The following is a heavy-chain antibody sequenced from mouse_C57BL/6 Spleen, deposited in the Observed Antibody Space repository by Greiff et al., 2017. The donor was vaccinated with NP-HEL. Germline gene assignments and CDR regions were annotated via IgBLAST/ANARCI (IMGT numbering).Heavy chain of an antibody. D-gene: IGHD1-1*01. CDR2: ISSGGDYI. CDR3: TSYYYGSRTVPFAY. Sequence: EVMLVESGEGLVKPGGSLKLSCAASGFTFSSYAMSWVRQTPEKRLEWVAYISSGGDYIYYADTVKGRFTISRDNARNTLYLQMSSLKSEDTAMYYCTSYYYGSRTVPFAYWGQGTLVTVSA. CDR1: GFTFSSYA. V-gene: IGHV5-9-1*02. J-gene: IGHJ3*01.